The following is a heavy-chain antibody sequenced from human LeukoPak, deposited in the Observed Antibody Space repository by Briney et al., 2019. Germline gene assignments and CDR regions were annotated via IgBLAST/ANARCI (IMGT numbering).Heavy chain of an antibody. CDR3: ASEPPTPYDILTGYQFDY. CDR2: IRYDGSNK. J-gene: IGHJ4*02. Sequence: GGSLRLSCAASGFSFSSYGMYWVRQASGKGLEWVAFIRYDGSNKYYADSVKGRFTISRDNSKNTLYLQMNSLRNEDTAVYYCASEPPTPYDILTGYQFDYWGQGTLVTVSS. V-gene: IGHV3-30*02. CDR1: GFSFSSYG. D-gene: IGHD3-9*01.